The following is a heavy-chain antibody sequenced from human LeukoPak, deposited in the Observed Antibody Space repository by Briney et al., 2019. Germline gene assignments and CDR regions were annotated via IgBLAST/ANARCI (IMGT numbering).Heavy chain of an antibody. CDR3: ARDRISGWVLRDAFDI. J-gene: IGHJ3*02. CDR1: GGSFSGYY. V-gene: IGHV4-34*01. D-gene: IGHD6-19*01. Sequence: PSETLSLTCAVYGGSFSGYYWRWIRQPPGKGLEWIGEMNHSGSTNYNPSLKSRVTISVDTSKNQFSLKLSSVTDADTAVYYCARDRISGWVLRDAFDIWGQGTMVTVSS. CDR2: MNHSGST.